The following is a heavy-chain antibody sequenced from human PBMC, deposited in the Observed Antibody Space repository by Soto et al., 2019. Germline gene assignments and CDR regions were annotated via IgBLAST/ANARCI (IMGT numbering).Heavy chain of an antibody. J-gene: IGHJ6*02. CDR2: ISSSSSTI. D-gene: IGHD3-9*01. CDR3: AREGIDWLWARLAVGGMDV. V-gene: IGHV3-48*01. CDR1: GFTFSSYS. Sequence: EVQLVESGGGLVQPGGSLRLSCAASGFTFSSYSMNWVRQAPGKVLEWVSYISSSSSTIYYADSVKGRFTIARDNAKNSLYLQMNSRRAEATAVYYCAREGIDWLWARLAVGGMDVWGQGTTVTVSS.